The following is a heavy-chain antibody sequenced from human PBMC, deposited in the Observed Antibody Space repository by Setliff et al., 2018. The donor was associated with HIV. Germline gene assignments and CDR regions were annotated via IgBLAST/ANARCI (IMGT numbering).Heavy chain of an antibody. Sequence: GGSLRLSCAASGYNFGVYWMHWVRQVPGKGLVWVSHINSDGSGTKYADSVKGRFTISRDDARNSLYLQMNNLRAEDTAVYYCAGSRGYFVQADWGQGTLVTVSS. CDR3: AGSRGYFVQAD. CDR1: GYNFGVYW. J-gene: IGHJ4*02. D-gene: IGHD3-22*01. V-gene: IGHV3-74*01. CDR2: INSDGSGT.